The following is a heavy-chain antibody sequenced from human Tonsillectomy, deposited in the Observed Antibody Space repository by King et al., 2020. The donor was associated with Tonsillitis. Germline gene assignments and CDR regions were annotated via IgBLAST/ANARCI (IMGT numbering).Heavy chain of an antibody. V-gene: IGHV3-23*04. CDR2: ISGSGGST. CDR1: GFTFSSYA. J-gene: IGHJ4*02. D-gene: IGHD5-12*01. CDR3: AKGGATNTGYHAPFDY. Sequence: VQLVESGGGLVQRGGSLRLSCAASGFTFSSYAMSWVRQAPGKGLEWVSAISGSGGSTYYADSVKGRFTISRDNSKNTLYLQMNSLRAEDTAVYYCAKGGATNTGYHAPFDYWGQGTLVTVSS.